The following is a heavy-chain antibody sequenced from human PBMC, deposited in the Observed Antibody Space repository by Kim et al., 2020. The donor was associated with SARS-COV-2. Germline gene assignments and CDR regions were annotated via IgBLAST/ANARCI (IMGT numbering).Heavy chain of an antibody. CDR1: GYTFTTYA. V-gene: IGHV1-3*01. Sequence: ASVKVSCEASGYTFTTYAIHWVRQAPGQRLEWMGWIDGGIGNTKYSQKFQGRVTITRDTSASTAYMELSSLRSEDTAVYYCARDPGKILIGYSKLNWFDPWGQGTLVTVSS. J-gene: IGHJ5*02. CDR2: IDGGIGNT. CDR3: ARDPGKILIGYSKLNWFDP. D-gene: IGHD3-9*01.